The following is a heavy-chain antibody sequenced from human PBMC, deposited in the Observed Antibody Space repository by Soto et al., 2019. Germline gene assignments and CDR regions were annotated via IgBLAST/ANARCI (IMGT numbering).Heavy chain of an antibody. D-gene: IGHD3-3*01. CDR3: ARLPRDCNKTSCYYADH. CDR1: GYDFNANW. V-gene: IGHV5-51*01. J-gene: IGHJ4*02. Sequence: GESLKISCRGSGYDFNANWFGWVRQLPGRGLEWVGIMYPGDSDTRYNPSLQGHVTLSVDVTVSTAFLQWRSLETSDTGMYFCARLPRDCNKTSCYYADHWGQGTQVTVSS. CDR2: MYPGDSDT.